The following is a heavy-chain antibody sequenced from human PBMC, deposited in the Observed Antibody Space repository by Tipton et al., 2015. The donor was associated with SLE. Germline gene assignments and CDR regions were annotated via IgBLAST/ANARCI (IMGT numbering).Heavy chain of an antibody. Sequence: LRLSCTASGFTFGDYAMGWIRQSPGNGLEWIGIIYHSGSTYYNPSLKSRVTISVDTSKNQFSLKLSSVTAADTAVYYCARTSTYYDFWSGSYYYYYYMDVWGKGTTVTVSS. V-gene: IGHV4-38-2*02. CDR1: GFTFGDYA. CDR2: IYHSGST. D-gene: IGHD3-3*01. CDR3: ARTSTYYDFWSGSYYYYYYMDV. J-gene: IGHJ6*03.